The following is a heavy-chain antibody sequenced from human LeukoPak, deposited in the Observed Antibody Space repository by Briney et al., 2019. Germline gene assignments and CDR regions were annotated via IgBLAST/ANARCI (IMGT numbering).Heavy chain of an antibody. CDR1: GYSFTDFY. CDR3: TRGPSTGGFDY. V-gene: IGHV1-2*02. D-gene: IGHD7-27*01. CDR2: INPNNGRP. Sequence: ASVKVSCKVFGYSFTDFYLHWLRQAPGQGLEWLGWINPNNGRPNYARKFQGRVTMTRDTSISTAYMELSRLRSDDTAIYYCTRGPSTGGFDYWGQGTLVTVSS. J-gene: IGHJ4*02.